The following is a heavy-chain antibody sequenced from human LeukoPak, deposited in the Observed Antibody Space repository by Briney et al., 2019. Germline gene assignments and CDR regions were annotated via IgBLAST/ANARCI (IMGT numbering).Heavy chain of an antibody. J-gene: IGHJ4*02. V-gene: IGHV3-23*01. CDR2: VSGNGGGT. Sequence: PGGSLRLSCAASGFTFTSYAVNWVRQAPGKALEWVSGVSGNGGGTYYADSVKGHFTISRDNSKNTVYLQMNSLRAEDTALYYSAKGVYYDNSGYYYFDSWGQGTLVTVSS. D-gene: IGHD3-22*01. CDR3: AKGVYYDNSGYYYFDS. CDR1: GFTFTSYA.